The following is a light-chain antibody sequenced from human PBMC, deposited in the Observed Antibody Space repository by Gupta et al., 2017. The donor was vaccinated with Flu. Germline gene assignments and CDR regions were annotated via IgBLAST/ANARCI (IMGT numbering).Light chain of an antibody. J-gene: IGKJ4*01. Sequence: DIQMTQSPSSLSASVGDRVSITCRASLSITSYLNWYQHKRGQAPKLLIYAASILQSGVPSRFSGSGSGTHFTLTISNLQPEDFATYYCQQGYTTPLTFGGGTKVEI. CDR2: AAS. V-gene: IGKV1-39*01. CDR3: QQGYTTPLT. CDR1: LSITSY.